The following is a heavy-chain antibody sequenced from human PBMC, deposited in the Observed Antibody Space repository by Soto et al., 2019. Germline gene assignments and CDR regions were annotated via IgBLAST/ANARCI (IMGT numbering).Heavy chain of an antibody. CDR3: AKESKRVATYFDY. CDR1: GFTFSSYA. D-gene: IGHD5-12*01. J-gene: IGHJ4*02. CDR2: ISGSGGST. Sequence: GGSMRLSSAASGFTFSSYAVSWVRQAPGKGLEWVSAISGSGGSTYYADSVKGRFTISRDNSKNTLYLQMNSLRAEDTAVYYCAKESKRVATYFDYWGQGTLVTVSS. V-gene: IGHV3-23*01.